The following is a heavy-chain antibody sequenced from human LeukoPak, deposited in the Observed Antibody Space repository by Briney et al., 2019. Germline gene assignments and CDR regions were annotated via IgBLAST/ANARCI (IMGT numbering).Heavy chain of an antibody. D-gene: IGHD6-13*01. J-gene: IGHJ4*02. CDR2: ISYDGSNK. CDR3: ARGSAGSSWLNLDY. V-gene: IGHV3-30*04. CDR1: GFTFSSYA. Sequence: GGSLRLSCAASGFTFSSYAMHWVCQAPGKGLEWVAVISYDGSNKYYADSVKGRFTISRDNSKNTLYLQMNSLRAEDTAVYYCARGSAGSSWLNLDYWGQGTLVTVSS.